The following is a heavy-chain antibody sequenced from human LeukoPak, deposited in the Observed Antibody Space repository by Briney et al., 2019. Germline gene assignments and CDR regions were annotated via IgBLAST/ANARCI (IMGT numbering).Heavy chain of an antibody. CDR3: ARDVCSGGSCWDWFDP. D-gene: IGHD2-15*01. CDR1: GYTFTCYY. V-gene: IGHV1-46*01. Sequence: ASVNVSCKASGYTFTCYYMHWVRQAPGQGLEWMGIINPSGGNTNSAQKFQGRVTMTRDTSTSTVYMELSSLRSEDTAVYYCARDVCSGGSCWDWFDPWGQGTLVTVSS. CDR2: INPSGGNT. J-gene: IGHJ5*02.